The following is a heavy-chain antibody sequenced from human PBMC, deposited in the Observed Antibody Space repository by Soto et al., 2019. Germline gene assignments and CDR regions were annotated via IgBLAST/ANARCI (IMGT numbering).Heavy chain of an antibody. D-gene: IGHD3-16*02. CDR2: RWYDGSNK. J-gene: IGHJ5*01. Sequence: QVQLVESGGGVVQPGRSLRLSCAASGFTVSSYGMHWVRQAPGTGLVWVAVRWYDGSNKYYADSVNGRFNISRDNSKNTLYLQMNSLLAEDTAVYYCARDVTHADDDVWGSYLANWCDSWGQGTLVTVSS. CDR3: ARDVTHADDDVWGSYLANWCDS. V-gene: IGHV3-33*01. CDR1: GFTVSSYG.